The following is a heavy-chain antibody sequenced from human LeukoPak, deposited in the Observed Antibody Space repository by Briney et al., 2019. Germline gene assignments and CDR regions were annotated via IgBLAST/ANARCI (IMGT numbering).Heavy chain of an antibody. CDR2: IYPSDSDT. CDR1: GYSFTNYW. V-gene: IGHV5-51*01. CDR3: ARLLRNIAAAVYYFDY. J-gene: IGHJ4*02. D-gene: IGHD6-13*01. Sequence: KYGESLKISCKGSGYSFTNYWIGWVRQMPGKGLEWMGIIYPSDSDTRYSPSFQGQVTISADKSISTAYLQWSSLKASDTAMYYCARLLRNIAAAVYYFDYWGQGTLVTVSS.